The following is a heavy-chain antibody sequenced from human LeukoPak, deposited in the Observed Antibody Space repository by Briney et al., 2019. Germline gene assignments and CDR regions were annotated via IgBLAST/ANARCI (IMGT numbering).Heavy chain of an antibody. Sequence: SETLSLTCTVSGDSLSSYYWSWIRQTPGKGLEWIGYIDYSGSTNYNPSLKSRVTMSVDTSKKQFSLKLSSVTAADTAMYYCARMEYYFDLWGQGTLVTVSS. D-gene: IGHD3-3*01. J-gene: IGHJ4*02. CDR3: ARMEYYFDL. CDR1: GDSLSSYY. CDR2: IDYSGST. V-gene: IGHV4-59*01.